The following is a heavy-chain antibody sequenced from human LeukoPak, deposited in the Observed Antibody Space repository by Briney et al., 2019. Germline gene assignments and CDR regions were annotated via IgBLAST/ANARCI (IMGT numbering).Heavy chain of an antibody. CDR2: ISYDGSNK. CDR1: GFTFSIYG. Sequence: GGSLRLFCAASGFTFSIYGMHCVRQAPGKGLEWVAVISYDGSNKYYADSVKGRFTISRDNSKNTLYLQMNSLRAEDTAVYYCAKDRDSSGWFEYYGMDVWGQGTTVTVSS. V-gene: IGHV3-30*18. CDR3: AKDRDSSGWFEYYGMDV. D-gene: IGHD6-19*01. J-gene: IGHJ6*02.